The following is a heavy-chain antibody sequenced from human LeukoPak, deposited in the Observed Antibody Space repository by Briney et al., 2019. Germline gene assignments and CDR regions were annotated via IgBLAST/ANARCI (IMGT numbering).Heavy chain of an antibody. CDR1: GFTFSSYG. J-gene: IGHJ4*02. CDR3: AREWQYQFDY. V-gene: IGHV3-30*02. D-gene: IGHD4-11*01. CDR2: IRYDGSNK. Sequence: GGSLRLSCAASGFTFSSYGMHWVRQAPGKGLEWVAFIRYDGSNKYYADSVKGRFTISRDNSKNTLYLQMNSLRAEDTAVYYCAREWQYQFDYWGQGTLVTVSS.